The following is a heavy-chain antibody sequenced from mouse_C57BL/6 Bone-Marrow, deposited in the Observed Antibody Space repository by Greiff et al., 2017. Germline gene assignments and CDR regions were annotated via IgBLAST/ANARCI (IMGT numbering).Heavy chain of an antibody. CDR3: ARSSTFFYYFDY. Sequence: VQVVESGAELVKPGASVKMSSKASGYTFTTYPIEWMKQNHGKSLEWIGNFHPYNDDTKYNEKFKGKATLTVEKSSNTVYLELSRLTSDDSAVYYCARSSTFFYYFDYWGQGTTLTVSS. D-gene: IGHD5-1*01. V-gene: IGHV1-47*01. J-gene: IGHJ2*01. CDR1: GYTFTTYP. CDR2: FHPYNDDT.